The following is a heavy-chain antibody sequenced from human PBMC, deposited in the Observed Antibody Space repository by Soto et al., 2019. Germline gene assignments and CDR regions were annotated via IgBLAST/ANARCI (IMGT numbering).Heavy chain of an antibody. J-gene: IGHJ1*01. CDR3: ARWGTTGGLDV. V-gene: IGHV3-33*05. CDR1: GFTFRSYV. CDR2: TSYDGSNK. Sequence: QVQLMESGGGVVQPGTSLRLSCVGSGFTFRSYVIHWVRQAPGKGLEWVALTSYDGSNKDYGDSVKGRFTISRDNSRNTVDLQMDSLRREDTALYYCARWGTTGGLDVWGQGTLVSVSS. D-gene: IGHD3-16*01.